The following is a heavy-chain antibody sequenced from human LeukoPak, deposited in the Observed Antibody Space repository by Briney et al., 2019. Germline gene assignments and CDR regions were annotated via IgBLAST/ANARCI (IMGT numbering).Heavy chain of an antibody. V-gene: IGHV3-7*01. J-gene: IGHJ4*02. Sequence: GGSLRLSCAASGFTSSSYWMSWVRQAPGKGLEWVANIKQDGSEKYYVDSVKGRFTISRDNAKNSLYLQMNSLRAEDTAVYYCARGDRKVITFGGVIVGYYFDYWGQGTLVTVSS. CDR3: ARGDRKVITFGGVIVGYYFDY. D-gene: IGHD3-16*02. CDR1: GFTSSSYW. CDR2: IKQDGSEK.